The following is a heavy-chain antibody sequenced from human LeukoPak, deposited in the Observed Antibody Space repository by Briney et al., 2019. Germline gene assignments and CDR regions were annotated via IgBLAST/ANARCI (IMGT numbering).Heavy chain of an antibody. CDR3: AKILTGTGTTMDV. J-gene: IGHJ6*02. V-gene: IGHV4-59*01. CDR2: IYYNGIS. CDR1: GGSISGYY. Sequence: SETLSLTCTVSGGSISGYYWSWIRQPPGKGLEWIAYIYYNGISNYNPSLKSRVIISVDSSKNQFSLKLTSVTAADTAVYYCAKILTGTGTTMDVWGQGTTVTVSS. D-gene: IGHD1-20*01.